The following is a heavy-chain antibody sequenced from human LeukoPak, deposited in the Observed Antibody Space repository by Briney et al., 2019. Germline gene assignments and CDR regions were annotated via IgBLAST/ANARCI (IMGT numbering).Heavy chain of an antibody. CDR2: IYYSGST. CDR3: ATIRNYYGSGSYYSPNWYFDL. D-gene: IGHD3-10*01. Sequence: SETLSLTCTVSGGSISSSSYYWDWIRQPPGKGLEWIGSIYYSGSTYYNPSLKSRVTISVDTSKNQFSLKLSSVTAADTAVYYCATIRNYYGSGSYYSPNWYFDLWGRGTLVTVSS. J-gene: IGHJ2*01. CDR1: GGSISSSSYY. V-gene: IGHV4-39*01.